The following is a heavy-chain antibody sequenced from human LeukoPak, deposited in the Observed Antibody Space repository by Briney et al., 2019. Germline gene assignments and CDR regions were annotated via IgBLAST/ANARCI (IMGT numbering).Heavy chain of an antibody. CDR2: IYYSGST. CDR1: GGSISSYY. J-gene: IGHJ4*02. Sequence: SETLSLTCTVSGGSISSYYWSWIRQPPGKGLEWIGYIYYSGSTNYNPSLKSRVTISVDTSKNQFSLELSSVTAADTAVYYCARMYTAMVTVIDYWGRGTLVTVSS. CDR3: ARMYTAMVTVIDY. V-gene: IGHV4-59*01. D-gene: IGHD5-18*01.